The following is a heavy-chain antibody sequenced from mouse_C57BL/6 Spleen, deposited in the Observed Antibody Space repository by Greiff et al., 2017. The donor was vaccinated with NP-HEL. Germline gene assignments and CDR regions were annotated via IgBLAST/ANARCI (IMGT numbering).Heavy chain of an antibody. CDR2: IDPNSGGT. D-gene: IGHD3-2*02. Sequence: QVHVKQPGAELVKPGASVKLSCKASGYTFTSYWMHWVKQRPGRGLEWIGRIDPNSGGTKYNEKFKSKATLTVDKPSSTAYMQLSSLTSEDSAVYYCARGGDSSGYDWFAYWGQGTLVTVSA. CDR3: ARGGDSSGYDWFAY. V-gene: IGHV1-72*01. CDR1: GYTFTSYW. J-gene: IGHJ3*01.